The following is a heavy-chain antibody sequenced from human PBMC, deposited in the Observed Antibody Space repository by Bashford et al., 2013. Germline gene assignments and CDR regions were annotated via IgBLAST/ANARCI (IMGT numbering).Heavy chain of an antibody. V-gene: IGHV4-39*01. CDR1: GGSISSSSYY. Sequence: SETLSLTCTVSGGSISSSSYYWGWIRQPPGKGLEWIGSTYYRGSTYYNPSLKSRVTISVDTSKNQFSLKLSSVTAADTAVYYCATLGWYYYDSSGFPDYWGQGTLVTVSS. J-gene: IGHJ4*02. CDR2: TYYRGST. D-gene: IGHD3-22*01. CDR3: ATLGWYYYDSSGFPDY.